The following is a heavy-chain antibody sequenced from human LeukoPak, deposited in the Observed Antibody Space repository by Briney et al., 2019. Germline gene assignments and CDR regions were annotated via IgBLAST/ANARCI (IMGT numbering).Heavy chain of an antibody. CDR2: ISGSGGST. Sequence: GALRLSCAASGFTFSSYGMSRVRQAPGKGLEWVSAISGSGGSTYYADSVKGRFTISRDNSKNTLYLQMNSLRAEDTAVYYCAKSGRRMYYYDSSGRDFDYWGQGTLVTVSS. CDR1: GFTFSSYG. V-gene: IGHV3-23*01. CDR3: AKSGRRMYYYDSSGRDFDY. D-gene: IGHD3-22*01. J-gene: IGHJ4*02.